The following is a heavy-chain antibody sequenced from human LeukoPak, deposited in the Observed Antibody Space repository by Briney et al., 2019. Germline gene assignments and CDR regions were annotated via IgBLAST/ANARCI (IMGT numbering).Heavy chain of an antibody. Sequence: TSETLSLTCTVSGGSISSSSYYWGWIRQPPGKGLAWIGNIFYSGSTYYNPSLKSRVTISVDTSRSQFSLKLNSVTAADTAVYYCARVSWIQLWSHFDYWGQGTLVTVSS. D-gene: IGHD5-18*01. CDR1: GGSISSSSYY. CDR2: IFYSGST. CDR3: ARVSWIQLWSHFDY. V-gene: IGHV4-39*01. J-gene: IGHJ4*02.